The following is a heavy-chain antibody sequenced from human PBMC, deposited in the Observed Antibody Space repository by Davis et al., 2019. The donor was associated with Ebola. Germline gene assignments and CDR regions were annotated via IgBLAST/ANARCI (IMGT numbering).Heavy chain of an antibody. CDR1: GFTFSSYA. V-gene: IGHV3-23*01. CDR3: AKAIAVAGTRNYYYGLDV. J-gene: IGHJ6*02. D-gene: IGHD6-19*01. Sequence: GESLKISCAASGFTFSSYAMSWVRQAPGKGLEWVSAISGSGGSTYYADSVKGRFTISRDNSKNTLYLQMNSLRAEDTAVYYCAKAIAVAGTRNYYYGLDVWGQGTTVTVSS. CDR2: ISGSGGST.